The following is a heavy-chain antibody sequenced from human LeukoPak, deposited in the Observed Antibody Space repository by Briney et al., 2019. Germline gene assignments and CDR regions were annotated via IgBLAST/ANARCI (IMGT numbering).Heavy chain of an antibody. CDR1: GFTFSSYA. CDR2: ISYDGSNK. Sequence: GGSLRLSCAASGFTFSSYAMHWVRQAPNRGLEWVAVISYDGSNKYYADSVKGRFTISRDKSKNTLYLHMNSLRAEDTAVYYCAKDSIVYYYYYMDVWGKGTTVTVSS. D-gene: IGHD3-16*02. CDR3: AKDSIVYYYYYMDV. V-gene: IGHV3-30*04. J-gene: IGHJ6*03.